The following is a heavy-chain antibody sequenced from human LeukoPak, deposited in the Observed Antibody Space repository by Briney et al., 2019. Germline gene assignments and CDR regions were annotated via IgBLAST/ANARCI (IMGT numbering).Heavy chain of an antibody. Sequence: ASVKVSCKASGGTFSSYAISWVRQAPGQGLEWMGGIIPIFGTANYAQKFQGRVTITADKPTSTAYMELSSLRSEDTAVYYCARESPDYDFWSGYDNWFDPWGQGTLVTVSS. J-gene: IGHJ5*02. V-gene: IGHV1-69*06. CDR1: GGTFSSYA. D-gene: IGHD3-3*01. CDR3: ARESPDYDFWSGYDNWFDP. CDR2: IIPIFGTA.